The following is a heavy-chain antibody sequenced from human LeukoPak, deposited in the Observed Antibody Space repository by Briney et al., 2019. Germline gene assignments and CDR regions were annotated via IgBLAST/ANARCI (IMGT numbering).Heavy chain of an antibody. CDR1: GYTFTSYG. J-gene: IGHJ5*02. CDR3: ARAPECSSTSCPDWFDP. Sequence: GASVKVSCKASGYTFTSYGISWVRQAPGQGLEWLGGIFGTVTYAPNFQGRVSFTTDESTSTAYMELSSLRSEDTAVYYCARAPECSSTSCPDWFDPWGQGTLVTVSS. V-gene: IGHV1-69*05. D-gene: IGHD2-2*01. CDR2: IFGTV.